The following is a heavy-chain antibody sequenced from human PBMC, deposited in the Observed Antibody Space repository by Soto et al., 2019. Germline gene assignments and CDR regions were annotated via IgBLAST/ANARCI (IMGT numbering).Heavy chain of an antibody. J-gene: IGHJ6*02. V-gene: IGHV5-10-1*01. CDR3: ASVVYSYGYDSDYYYYGMDV. CDR2: IDPSDSYT. Sequence: GESLKISCKGSGYSFTSYWISWVRQMPGKGLEWMGRIDPSDSYTNYSPSFQGHVTISADKSISTAYLQWSSLKASDTAMYYCASVVYSYGYDSDYYYYGMDVWGQGTTVTVSS. D-gene: IGHD5-18*01. CDR1: GYSFTSYW.